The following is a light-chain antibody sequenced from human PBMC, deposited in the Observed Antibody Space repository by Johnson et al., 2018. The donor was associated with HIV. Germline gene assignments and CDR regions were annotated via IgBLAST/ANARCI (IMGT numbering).Light chain of an antibody. J-gene: IGLJ1*01. Sequence: QSVLTQPPSVSAAPGQTVTISCSGSSSNVGSSFVSWYRQVPGTAPKLLIYDNNKRPSGIPGRFSGSKSGSSATLGITGLQTGDEADYYCGAGDSGLTAHFCFGTGTKIPVL. V-gene: IGLV1-51*01. CDR3: GAGDSGLTAHFC. CDR2: DNN. CDR1: SSNVGSSF.